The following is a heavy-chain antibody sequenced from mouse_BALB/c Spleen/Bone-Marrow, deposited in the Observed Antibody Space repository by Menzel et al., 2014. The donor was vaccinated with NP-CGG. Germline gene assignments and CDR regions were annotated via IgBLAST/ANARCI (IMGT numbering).Heavy chain of an antibody. V-gene: IGHV1-4*01. D-gene: IGHD4-1*01. CDR1: GYTFTSYT. CDR2: INPSSGYT. CDR3: ARERNWDSFAY. Sequence: VQLQQSGAELARPGASVKMSYKASGYTFTSYTMHWVKQRPGQGLEWIGYINPSSGYTNYNQKFKDKATLTADKSSSTAYMQLSSLTSEDSAVYYCARERNWDSFAYWGQGTLVTVSA. J-gene: IGHJ3*01.